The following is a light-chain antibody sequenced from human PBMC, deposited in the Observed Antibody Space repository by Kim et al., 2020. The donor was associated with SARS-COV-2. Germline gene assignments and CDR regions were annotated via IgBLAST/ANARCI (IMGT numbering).Light chain of an antibody. CDR3: QHLGT. Sequence: STRSASVGDRVTITCRASQSISGWLAWYQQKPGKAPKLLIYHASTLQGGVPSRFSGSGSGTEFTLTINNLQPDDFATYYCQHLGTFGLGTKVDIK. CDR1: QSISGW. CDR2: HAS. J-gene: IGKJ1*01. V-gene: IGKV1-5*01.